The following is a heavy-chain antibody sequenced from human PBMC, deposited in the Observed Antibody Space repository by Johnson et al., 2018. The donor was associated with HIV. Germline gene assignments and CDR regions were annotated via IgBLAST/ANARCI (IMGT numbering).Heavy chain of an antibody. V-gene: IGHV3-64*01. J-gene: IGHJ3*02. CDR3: ARDGNGLGGIVGARGAFDI. D-gene: IGHD1-26*01. CDR1: GFSFDSHA. Sequence: MLLVESGGGLAQPGGSLRLSCAASGFSFDSHAINWVRQAPGKGLEYVSAISSNGGSTYYANSVKGRFTISRDNSENTLYLQMGSLRAEDIAVYYCARDGNGLGGIVGARGAFDIWGQWTMVTVSS. CDR2: ISSNGGST.